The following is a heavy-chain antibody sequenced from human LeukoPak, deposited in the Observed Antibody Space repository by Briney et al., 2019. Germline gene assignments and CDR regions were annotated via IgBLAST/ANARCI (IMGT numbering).Heavy chain of an antibody. D-gene: IGHD3-10*01. Sequence: GGSLRLSCAASGFTVSSNYMSWVRQAPGKGLEWVSVIYSGGSTYYAGSVKGRFTISKDNSKNTLYLQMNSLGAEDTAVYYCARAGRFGELGSFDYWFEGTLVTVSS. CDR2: IYSGGST. J-gene: IGHJ4*02. V-gene: IGHV3-66*02. CDR3: ARAGRFGELGSFDY. CDR1: GFTVSSNY.